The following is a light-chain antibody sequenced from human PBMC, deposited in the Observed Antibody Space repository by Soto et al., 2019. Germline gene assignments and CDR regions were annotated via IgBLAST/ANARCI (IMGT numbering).Light chain of an antibody. V-gene: IGKV3-20*01. Sequence: EIVLTQSPGTLSLSPGERATLSCRASQSVSSSYLAWYQQKPGQAPRLLIYGASSRATGIPGRFSGSGSGTEFTLTISRLEPEDLAVYYCQQYGRSPFTVGPGTKVDI. J-gene: IGKJ3*01. CDR2: GAS. CDR3: QQYGRSPFT. CDR1: QSVSSSY.